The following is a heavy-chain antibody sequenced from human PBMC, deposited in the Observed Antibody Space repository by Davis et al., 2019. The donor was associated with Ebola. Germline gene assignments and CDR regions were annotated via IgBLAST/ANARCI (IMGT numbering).Heavy chain of an antibody. CDR1: GFTVSSNY. D-gene: IGHD3-22*01. CDR2: IYSGVTT. J-gene: IGHJ4*02. CDR3: ARDFSPDSSGSGY. Sequence: PGGSLRLSCAASGFTVSSNYMSWVRLAPGKGLEWVSVIYSGVTTNYADSVKGRFTISRDHSKNTLYLQMNSLRADDTAVYYCARDFSPDSSGSGYWGQGTLVTVSS. V-gene: IGHV3-53*01.